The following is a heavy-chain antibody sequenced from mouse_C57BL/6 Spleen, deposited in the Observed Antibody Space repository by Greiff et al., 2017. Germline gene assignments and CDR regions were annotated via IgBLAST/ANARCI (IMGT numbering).Heavy chain of an antibody. CDR3: ARWDYGSSYVDY. CDR2: IYPGDGDT. CDR1: GYAFSSYW. J-gene: IGHJ2*01. D-gene: IGHD1-1*01. V-gene: IGHV1-80*01. Sequence: QVQLQQSGAELVKPGASVKISCKASGYAFSSYWMNWVKQRPGKGLEWIGQIYPGDGDTNYNGKFKGKATLTADKSSSTAYMQLSSLTSEDSAVYFCARWDYGSSYVDYWGQGTTLTVSS.